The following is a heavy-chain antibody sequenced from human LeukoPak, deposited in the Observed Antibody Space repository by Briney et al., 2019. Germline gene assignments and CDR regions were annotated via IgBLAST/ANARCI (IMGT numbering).Heavy chain of an antibody. D-gene: IGHD5-24*01. V-gene: IGHV4-31*03. J-gene: IGHJ4*02. CDR1: GGSIISGGHY. CDR2: IYYSGTT. Sequence: SETLSLTCTVSGGSIISGGHYWSWIRQHPGKGLEWIGYIYYSGTTYYDPSLKSRVTISVDTSVNQFSLRLTSVTAADTAVYYCARDQDGYSRFDYWGQGTLVTVSS. CDR3: ARDQDGYSRFDY.